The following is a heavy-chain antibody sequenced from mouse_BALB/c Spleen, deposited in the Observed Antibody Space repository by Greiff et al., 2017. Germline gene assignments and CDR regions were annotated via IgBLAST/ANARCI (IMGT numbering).Heavy chain of an antibody. J-gene: IGHJ4*01. CDR3: ARPLSRGAMDY. CDR2: ISSGGGST. V-gene: IGHV5-12-1*01. D-gene: IGHD3-3*01. Sequence: EVHLVESGGGLVKPGGSLKLSCAASGFAFSSYDMSWVRQTPEKRLEWVAYISSGGGSTYYPDTVKGRFTISRDNAKNTLYLQMSSLKSEDTAMYYCARPLSRGAMDYWGQGTSVTVSS. CDR1: GFAFSSYD.